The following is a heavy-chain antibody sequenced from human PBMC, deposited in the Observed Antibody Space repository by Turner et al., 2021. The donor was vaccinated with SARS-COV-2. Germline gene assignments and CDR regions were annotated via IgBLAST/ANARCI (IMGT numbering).Heavy chain of an antibody. D-gene: IGHD5-12*01. V-gene: IGHV3-30*18. CDR3: AKVSPNRGLRPYYYYYGMDV. J-gene: IGHJ6*02. CDR1: GFTFSSYG. Sequence: QVQLVESGGGVVQPGGSLQLSCAASGFTFSSYGMHWVRQAPGKGLEWVAVISYDGSNKYYADSVKGRFTISRDNSKNTLYLQMNSLRAEDTAVYYCAKVSPNRGLRPYYYYYGMDVWGQGTTVTVSS. CDR2: ISYDGSNK.